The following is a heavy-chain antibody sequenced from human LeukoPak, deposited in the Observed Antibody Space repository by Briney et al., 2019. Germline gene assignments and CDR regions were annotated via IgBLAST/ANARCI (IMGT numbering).Heavy chain of an antibody. J-gene: IGHJ4*02. CDR3: AKPGSYHPLYFDY. D-gene: IGHD1-26*01. V-gene: IGHV3-21*04. CDR1: GFTFSSYS. Sequence: PGGSLRLSCAASGFTFSSYSMNWVRQAPGKGLEWVSSISSSSSYIYYADSVKGRFTISRDNSKNTLYLQMNSLRAEDTAVYYCAKPGSYHPLYFDYWGQGTLVTVSS. CDR2: ISSSSSYI.